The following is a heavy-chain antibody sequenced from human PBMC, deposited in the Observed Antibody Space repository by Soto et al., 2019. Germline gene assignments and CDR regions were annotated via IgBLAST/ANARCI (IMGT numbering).Heavy chain of an antibody. CDR2: ISSSGSTI. CDR1: GFTFSSYE. J-gene: IGHJ6*02. D-gene: IGHD4-17*01. Sequence: GGSLRLSCAASGFTFSSYEMNWVRQAPGKGLEWVSYISSSGSTIYYADSVKGRFTISRDNAKNSLYLQMNSLRAEDTAVYYCASAAYGDYYYYYGMDVWGQGTTVTV. V-gene: IGHV3-48*03. CDR3: ASAAYGDYYYYYGMDV.